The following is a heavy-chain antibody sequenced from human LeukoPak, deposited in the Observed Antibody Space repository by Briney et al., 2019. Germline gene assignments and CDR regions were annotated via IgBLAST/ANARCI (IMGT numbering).Heavy chain of an antibody. CDR3: ARGAPGDDDQTYYYYMDV. Sequence: SETLSLTCAVYGGSFSGYYWSWIRQPPGKGLEWIGEINHSGSTNYNPSLKSRVTISVDTSKNQFSLKLSSVTAADTAVYYCARGAPGDDDQTYYYYMDVWGKGTTVTVSS. V-gene: IGHV4-34*01. J-gene: IGHJ6*03. D-gene: IGHD1-1*01. CDR1: GGSFSGYY. CDR2: INHSGST.